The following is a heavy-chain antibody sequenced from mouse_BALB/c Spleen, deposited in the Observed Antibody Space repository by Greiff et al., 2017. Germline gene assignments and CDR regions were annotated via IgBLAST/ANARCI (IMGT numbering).Heavy chain of an antibody. CDR1: GFTFSSYT. CDR3: ARGDNAMDY. Sequence: EVQVVESGGGLVKPGGSLKLSCAASGFTFSSYTMSWVRQTPEKRLEWVATISSGGGNTYYPDSVKGRFTISRDNAKNNLYLQMSSLRSEDTALYYCARGDNAMDYWGQGTSVTVSS. CDR2: ISSGGGNT. J-gene: IGHJ4*01. V-gene: IGHV5-9*03.